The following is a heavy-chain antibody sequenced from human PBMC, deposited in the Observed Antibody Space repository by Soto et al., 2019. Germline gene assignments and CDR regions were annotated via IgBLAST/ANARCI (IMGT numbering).Heavy chain of an antibody. J-gene: IGHJ4*02. CDR1: GGSISSYY. CDR3: ASSLVRATYYFDY. CDR2: IYYSGST. D-gene: IGHD6-13*01. V-gene: IGHV4-59*01. Sequence: PSETLSLTCTVSGGSISSYYWSWIRQPPGKGLEWIGYIYYSGSTNYNPSLKSRVTISVDTPKNQFSLKLSSVTAADTAVYYCASSLVRATYYFDYWGQGTLVTVSS.